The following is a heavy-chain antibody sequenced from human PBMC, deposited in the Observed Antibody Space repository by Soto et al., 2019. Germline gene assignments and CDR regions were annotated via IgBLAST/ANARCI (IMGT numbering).Heavy chain of an antibody. CDR2: LNPSGGST. D-gene: IGHD6-19*01. Sequence: ASVKGSCKASGGTFSSYAISWVPQAPGQGLEWMGILNPSGGSTSYAQKFQGRVTMTRDTSKSTVYMELSSLRSEDTAVYYCATTHWQWQLDPWGQGTMATGS. V-gene: IGHV1-46*01. J-gene: IGHJ5*02. CDR3: ATTHWQWQLDP. CDR1: GGTFSSYA.